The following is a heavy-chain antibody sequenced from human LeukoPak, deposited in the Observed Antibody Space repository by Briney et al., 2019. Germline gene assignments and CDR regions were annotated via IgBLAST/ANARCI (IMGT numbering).Heavy chain of an antibody. CDR1: GFTFSSYA. CDR2: ISGSGGST. CDR3: ATEILGSRSFDY. Sequence: GGFLRLSCAASGFTFSSYAMSWVRQAPGKGLEWVSAISGSGGSTYYADSVKGRFTISRDNSKNTLYLQMNSLRAEDTAVYYCATEILGSRSFDYWGQGTLVTVSS. J-gene: IGHJ4*02. V-gene: IGHV3-23*01. D-gene: IGHD3-22*01.